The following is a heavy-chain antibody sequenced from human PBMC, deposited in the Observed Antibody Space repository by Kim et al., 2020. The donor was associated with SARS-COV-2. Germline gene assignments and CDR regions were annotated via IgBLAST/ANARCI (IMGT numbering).Heavy chain of an antibody. J-gene: IGHJ3*02. Sequence: KGRFTSTRDNAKNSLYRQMNSLRAEDTAVYYCAKGGGDIVVVVADDAFDIWGQGTMVTVSS. CDR3: AKGGGDIVVVVADDAFDI. V-gene: IGHV3-9*01. D-gene: IGHD2-15*01.